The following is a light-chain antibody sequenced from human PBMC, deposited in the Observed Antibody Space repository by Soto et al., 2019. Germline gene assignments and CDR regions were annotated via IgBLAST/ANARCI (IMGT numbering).Light chain of an antibody. J-gene: IGLJ1*01. V-gene: IGLV1-44*01. CDR2: GNS. CDR3: GAWDDSLNGFYV. Sequence: QSVLTQPPSASGTPGQRVTISCSGSSSNIGSNTVNWYQQFPGTAPKLLIYGNSQRPSGVPDRFSGSKSGTSASLAISGLQSEDEADYYCGAWDDSLNGFYVFGTGTKVTVL. CDR1: SSNIGSNT.